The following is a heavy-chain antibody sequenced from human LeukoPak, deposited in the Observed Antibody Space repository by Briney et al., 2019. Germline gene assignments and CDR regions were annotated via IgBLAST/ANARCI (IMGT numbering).Heavy chain of an antibody. V-gene: IGHV4-39*01. CDR1: GASISTSGSY. J-gene: IGHJ5*01. Sequence: SETLSLTCSVSGASISTSGSYWGWIRQPPGKGLEWIGSIYYSGKTYDNPSLKSRVTMSVDMSKNQFSLQLNSVTAADTAVYYCARTIIAFHSPLDSWGHGTLVTVSS. CDR3: ARTIIAFHSPLDS. D-gene: IGHD2-15*01. CDR2: IYYSGKT.